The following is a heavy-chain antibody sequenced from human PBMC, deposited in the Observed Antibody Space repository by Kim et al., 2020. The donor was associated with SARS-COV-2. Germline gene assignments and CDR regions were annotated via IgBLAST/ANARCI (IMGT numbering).Heavy chain of an antibody. Sequence: GGSLRLSCAASGFTFSSYGMHWVRQAPGKGLEWVAVIWYDGSNKYYADSVKGRFTISRDNSKNTLYLQMNSLRAEDTAVYYCARDTVPIVATAGGYWGQGTLVTVSS. D-gene: IGHD5-12*01. CDR2: IWYDGSNK. J-gene: IGHJ4*02. CDR3: ARDTVPIVATAGGY. CDR1: GFTFSSYG. V-gene: IGHV3-33*08.